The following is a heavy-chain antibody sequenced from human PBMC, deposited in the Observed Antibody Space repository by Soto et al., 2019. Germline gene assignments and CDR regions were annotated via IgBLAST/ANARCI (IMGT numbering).Heavy chain of an antibody. D-gene: IGHD3-9*01. CDR1: GDSISGYY. V-gene: IGHV4-59*01. Sequence: SETLSLTCTVSGDSISGYYWSWIRQAPGKGLEWIGYTYYSGSTNYNPSLKSRVTISVDTSKNQFSLKLSSVTAADTAVYYCARGSDILTGYYFDYWGQGTLVTVSS. CDR2: TYYSGST. J-gene: IGHJ4*02. CDR3: ARGSDILTGYYFDY.